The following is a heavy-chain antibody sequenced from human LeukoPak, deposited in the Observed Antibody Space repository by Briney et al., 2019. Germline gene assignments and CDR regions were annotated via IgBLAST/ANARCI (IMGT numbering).Heavy chain of an antibody. CDR3: ARGSYGPDSLNPQEHGDY. Sequence: KPGESLKISCKGSGYSFTSYWIGWVRQMPGKGLEWMGIIYPGDSDTRYGPSFQGQVTISADKSISTAYLQWSSLKASDTAMYYCARGSYGPDSLNPQEHGDYWGQGTLVTVSS. D-gene: IGHD3-16*01. CDR2: IYPGDSDT. CDR1: GYSFTSYW. J-gene: IGHJ4*02. V-gene: IGHV5-51*03.